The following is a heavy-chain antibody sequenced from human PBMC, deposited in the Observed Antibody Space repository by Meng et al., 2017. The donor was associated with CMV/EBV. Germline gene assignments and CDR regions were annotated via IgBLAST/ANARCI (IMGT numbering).Heavy chain of an antibody. CDR3: ARGGIAAAGLH. J-gene: IGHJ4*02. V-gene: IGHV4-39*07. CDR1: GGSIISSSHY. Sequence: QRQASGPGVVKPSETLSLTCTVSGGSIISSSHYWGWIRQPPGKGLEWIGSIYYSGSTYYNPSLKSRVTISVDTSKNQFSLKLSSVTAADTAVYYCARGGIAAAGLHWGQGTLVTVSS. D-gene: IGHD6-13*01. CDR2: IYYSGST.